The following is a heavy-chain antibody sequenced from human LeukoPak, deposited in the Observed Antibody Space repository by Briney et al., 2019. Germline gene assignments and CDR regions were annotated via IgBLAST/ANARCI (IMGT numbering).Heavy chain of an antibody. CDR1: TFILTNSW. D-gene: IGHD1-26*01. V-gene: IGHV3-7*01. CDR3: ARDGIEGVTVLDY. Sequence: GGSLRLSCAASTFILTNSWMAWVRQAPGKGLEWVAMVNGDESHKYYMDSVKGRFTVSRDNARKSVFLQMNGLRAEDTAVYYCARDGIEGVTVLDYWGQGTLVTVSS. J-gene: IGHJ4*02. CDR2: VNGDESHK.